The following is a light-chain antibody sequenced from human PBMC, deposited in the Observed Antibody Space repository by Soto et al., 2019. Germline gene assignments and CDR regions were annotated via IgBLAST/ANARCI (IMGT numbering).Light chain of an antibody. CDR2: ASS. CDR3: LQDYSYPLT. CDR1: QGIRND. V-gene: IGKV1-6*01. J-gene: IGKJ4*01. Sequence: AIQMTQSPSSLSASVGDRVTITCRASQGIRNDLGWYHQRPGKAPRLLIYASSSLQSGVPSRFSGSGSGTDFTLTITNLQPEDFATYYCLQDYSYPLTFGGGTKV.